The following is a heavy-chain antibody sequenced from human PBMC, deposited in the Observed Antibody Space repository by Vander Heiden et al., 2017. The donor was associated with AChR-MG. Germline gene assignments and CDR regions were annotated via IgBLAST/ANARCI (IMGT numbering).Heavy chain of an antibody. CDR2: INPSLDST. D-gene: IGHD1-26*01. CDR1: GLTFTNYH. Sequence: QVQLVQSGAEVKKPGASLKVPCKTSGLTFTNYHMHWVRQAPGQGLEWVGTINPSLDSTHYAQKFQGRVRMTRDTSTKTVYMDMTSLRPEDTAVYFCARELTGSFYFDFWGQGSLVTVSS. J-gene: IGHJ4*02. V-gene: IGHV1-46*03. CDR3: ARELTGSFYFDF.